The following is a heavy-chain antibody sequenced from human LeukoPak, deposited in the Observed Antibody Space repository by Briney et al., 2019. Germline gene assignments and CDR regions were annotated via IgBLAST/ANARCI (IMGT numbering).Heavy chain of an antibody. CDR1: GGSISSGGYS. CDR3: ARGGYSGYLRSPYYFDY. CDR2: IYHSGST. Sequence: PSQTLSLTCAVSGGSISSGGYSWSWIRQPPGKGLEWIGYIYHSGSTYYNPSLKSRVTISVDRSKNQFSLKLSSVTAADTAVYYCARGGYSGYLRSPYYFDYWGQGTLVTVSS. V-gene: IGHV4-30-2*01. D-gene: IGHD5-12*01. J-gene: IGHJ4*02.